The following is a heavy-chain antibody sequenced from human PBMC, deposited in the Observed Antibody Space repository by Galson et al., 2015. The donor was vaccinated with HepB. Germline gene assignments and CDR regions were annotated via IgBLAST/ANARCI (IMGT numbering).Heavy chain of an antibody. CDR1: GYTFNNYD. V-gene: IGHV1-8*01. CDR3: ARNPAYTGWFDP. Sequence: SVKVSCKASGYTFNNYDINWVRQAPGQGLEWVGWMNPKSGDTGYAQKFQGRVTMTRDTSISTAYMELSSLISEDTAVYYCARNPAYTGWFDPWGQGTLVTVSS. CDR2: MNPKSGDT. J-gene: IGHJ5*02. D-gene: IGHD3-16*01.